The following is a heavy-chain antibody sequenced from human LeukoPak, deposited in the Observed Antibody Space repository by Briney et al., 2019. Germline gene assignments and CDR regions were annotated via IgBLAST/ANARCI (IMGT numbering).Heavy chain of an antibody. D-gene: IGHD1-1*01. J-gene: IGHJ4*02. CDR1: GFTFSTYS. Sequence: GGSLRLSCAASGFTFSTYSMNWVRQAPGRGLEWLSYISGGGSTYYADSVKGRFTISRDNSKNTLYLQMNSLRAEDTAVYYCAKISQAIPLGRTTGFSWERDYFDYWGQGTLVTVSS. V-gene: IGHV3-23*01. CDR3: AKISQAIPLGRTTGFSWERDYFDY. CDR2: ISGGGST.